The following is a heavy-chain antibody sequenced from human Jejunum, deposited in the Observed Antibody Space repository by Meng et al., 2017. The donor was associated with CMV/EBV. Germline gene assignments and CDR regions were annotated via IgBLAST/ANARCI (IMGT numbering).Heavy chain of an antibody. CDR2: IDSDGSST. CDR1: NTYW. J-gene: IGHJ3*02. V-gene: IGHV3-74*01. D-gene: IGHD2-2*02. CDR3: AGEGYCISTGCYTSDAFDI. Sequence: NTYWMHLVRQAPGKGLVWVSRIDSDGSSTTYADSVKGRFTISRDNAKNTLYLQMNSLRAEDTAVYYCAGEGYCISTGCYTSDAFDIWGQGTMVTVSS.